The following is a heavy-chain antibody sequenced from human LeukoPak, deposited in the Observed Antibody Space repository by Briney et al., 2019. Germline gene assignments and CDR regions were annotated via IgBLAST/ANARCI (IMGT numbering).Heavy chain of an antibody. Sequence: SETLSLTCTVSGGSISSSSHYWGWIRQPPGKGLEWIGSIYYSGSTNYNPSLKSRVTISVDTSKNQFSLKLSSVTAADTAVYYCARAVLPGGGDDAFDIWGQGTMVTVSS. CDR2: IYYSGST. CDR1: GGSISSSSHY. J-gene: IGHJ3*02. V-gene: IGHV4-39*07. D-gene: IGHD2-2*01. CDR3: ARAVLPGGGDDAFDI.